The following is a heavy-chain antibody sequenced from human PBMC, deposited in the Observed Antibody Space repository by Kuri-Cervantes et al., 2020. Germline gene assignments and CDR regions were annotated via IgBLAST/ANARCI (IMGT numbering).Heavy chain of an antibody. J-gene: IGHJ4*02. CDR3: AKDRIAAAGNYFDY. CDR2: ISSSSSTI. V-gene: IGHV3-48*01. Sequence: GGSLRLSCAASGFTFSSYSMNWVRQAPGKGLEWVSYISSSSSTIYYADSVKGRFTISRDNAKNSLYLQMNSLRAEDTAVYYCAKDRIAAAGNYFDYWGQGTLVTVSS. D-gene: IGHD6-13*01. CDR1: GFTFSSYS.